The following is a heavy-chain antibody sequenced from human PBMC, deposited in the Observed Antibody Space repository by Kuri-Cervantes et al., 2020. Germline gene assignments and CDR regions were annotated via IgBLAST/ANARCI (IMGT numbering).Heavy chain of an antibody. D-gene: IGHD1-26*01. CDR2: ISGSGGST. CDR3: AKDFDRGISGS. J-gene: IGHJ4*02. V-gene: IGHV3-23*01. Sequence: GESLKISCAASGFTFSSYAMSWVRQAPGKGLEWVSAISGSGGSTYYADSVKGRFTISRDNSKDTLYLQMNSLRAEDTAVYYCAKDFDRGISGSWGQGTLVTVSS. CDR1: GFTFSSYA.